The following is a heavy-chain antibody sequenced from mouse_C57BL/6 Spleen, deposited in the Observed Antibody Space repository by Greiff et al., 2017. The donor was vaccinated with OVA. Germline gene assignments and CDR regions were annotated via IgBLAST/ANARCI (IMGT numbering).Heavy chain of an antibody. CDR2: IYPGDGDT. D-gene: IGHD1-1*01. CDR1: GYAFSSSW. V-gene: IGHV1-82*01. CDR3: ARTTTVVATKAMDY. J-gene: IGHJ4*01. Sequence: VQVLESGPELVKPGASVKISCKASGYAFSSSWMNWVKQRPGKGLEWIGRIYPGDGDTNYNGKFKGKATLTADKSSSTAYMQLSSLTSEDSAVYFCARTTTVVATKAMDYWGQGTSVTVSS.